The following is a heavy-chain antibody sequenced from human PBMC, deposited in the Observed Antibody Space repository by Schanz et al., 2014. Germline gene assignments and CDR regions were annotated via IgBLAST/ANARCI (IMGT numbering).Heavy chain of an antibody. CDR2: IKRDGSEK. J-gene: IGHJ4*02. Sequence: EVQLVESGGGLIQPGGSLRLSCAASGFTFSTHAMSWVRQAPGRGLEWVANIKRDGSEKNYLDSVKGRFTISRDNSKNTLYLQMNSLRAEDTAVYFCAKIERNEDWGQGTLVTVPS. CDR3: AKIERNED. CDR1: GFTFSTHA. V-gene: IGHV3-7*03. D-gene: IGHD1-1*01.